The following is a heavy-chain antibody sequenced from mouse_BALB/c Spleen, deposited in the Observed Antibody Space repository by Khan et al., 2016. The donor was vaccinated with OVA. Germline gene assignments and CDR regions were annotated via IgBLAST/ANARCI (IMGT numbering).Heavy chain of an antibody. CDR2: IDPSKSET. CDR1: GYTFTSFW. J-gene: IGHJ3*01. CDR3: TRGGYGSPFAY. Sequence: QVQLKQSGPELVRPGASVKMSCKASGYTFTSFWINWVKQRPGQGLEWIGMIDPSKSETRLNQKFKDKATLNVDKSSNTAYMQLSRLTSEDSGVYYCTRGGYGSPFAYWGQGTLVTVSA. V-gene: IGHV1S127*01. D-gene: IGHD1-1*01.